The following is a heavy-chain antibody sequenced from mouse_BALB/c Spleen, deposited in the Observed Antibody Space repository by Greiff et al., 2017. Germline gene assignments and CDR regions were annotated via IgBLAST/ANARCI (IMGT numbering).Heavy chain of an antibody. CDR1: GFTFSSYA. Sequence: EVHLVESGGGLVKPGGSLKLSCAASGFTFSSYAMSWVRQTPEKRLEWVASISSGGSTYYPDSVKGRFTISRDNARNILYLQMSSLRSEDTAMYYCARGRTTATDAMDYWGQGTSVTVSS. CDR3: ARGRTTATDAMDY. V-gene: IGHV5-6-5*01. CDR2: ISSGGST. J-gene: IGHJ4*01. D-gene: IGHD1-2*01.